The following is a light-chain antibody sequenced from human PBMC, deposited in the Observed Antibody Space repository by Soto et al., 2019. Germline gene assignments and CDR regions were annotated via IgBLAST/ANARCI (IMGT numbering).Light chain of an antibody. CDR1: SSDVGYYNL. CDR3: CSYAGVRGAV. J-gene: IGLJ7*01. Sequence: QSVLTQPVSVSGCPGQSVTISCTGTSSDVGYYNLVAWYQQHPGKAPKVLIYEVYKRPSGVSDRFSGSKSGNTASLTISGLQAEDEADYYCCSYAGVRGAVFGGGTQLTVL. CDR2: EVY. V-gene: IGLV2-23*02.